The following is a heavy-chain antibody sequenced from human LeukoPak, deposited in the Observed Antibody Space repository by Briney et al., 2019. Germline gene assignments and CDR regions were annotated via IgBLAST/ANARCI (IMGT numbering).Heavy chain of an antibody. CDR3: AREYSSSSSLRIDP. Sequence: PGGSLRLSCAASGFTFSDFYMSWIRQAPGKGLEWVSYISSSGSTIYYAGSVKGRFTISRDNAKNSLYLQMNSLRAEDTAVYYCAREYSSSSSLRIDPWGQGTLVTVSS. V-gene: IGHV3-11*01. D-gene: IGHD6-6*01. J-gene: IGHJ5*02. CDR2: ISSSGSTI. CDR1: GFTFSDFY.